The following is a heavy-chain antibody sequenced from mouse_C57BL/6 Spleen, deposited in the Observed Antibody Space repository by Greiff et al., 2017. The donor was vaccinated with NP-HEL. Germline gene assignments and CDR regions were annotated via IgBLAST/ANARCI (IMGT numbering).Heavy chain of an antibody. CDR2: ISYDGSN. CDR3: ARDRYYGSSGWFAY. J-gene: IGHJ3*01. Sequence: VQLQQSGPGLVKPSQSLSLTCSVTGYSITSGYYWNWIRQFPGNKLEWMGYISYDGSNNYNPSLKNRISITRDTSKNQFFLKLNSVTTEDTATYYCARDRYYGSSGWFAYWGQGTLVTVSA. V-gene: IGHV3-6*01. D-gene: IGHD1-1*01. CDR1: GYSITSGYY.